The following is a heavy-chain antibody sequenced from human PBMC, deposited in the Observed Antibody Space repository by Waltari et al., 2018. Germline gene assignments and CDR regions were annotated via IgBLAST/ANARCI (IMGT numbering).Heavy chain of an antibody. V-gene: IGHV4-59*01. D-gene: IGHD2-21*02. CDR3: XRXQTCGGDCYPGTLXE. CDR1: GDSXRKYS. Sequence: QVFLQXSGXXLVTXSXPLSXTCNVSGDSXRKYSWSWIRQPPGKGLEWIATFFYLXSTNKXPSLRSRVTMXVDTSRNILSLKLTSVTXADTAVYYXXRXQTCGGDCYPGTLXEWGHGTXVTVSS. CDR2: FFYLXST. J-gene: IGHJ3*01.